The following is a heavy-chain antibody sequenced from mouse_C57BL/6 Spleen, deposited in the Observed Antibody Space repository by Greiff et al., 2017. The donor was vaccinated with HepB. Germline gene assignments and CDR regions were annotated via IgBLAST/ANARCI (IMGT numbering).Heavy chain of an antibody. CDR3: ASQRGPFAY. CDR1: GYTFTSYW. V-gene: IGHV1-50*01. CDR2: IDPSDSYT. J-gene: IGHJ3*01. Sequence: QVQLQQPGAELVKPGASVKLSCKASGYTFTSYWMQWVKQRPGQGLEWIGEIDPSDSYTNYNQKFKGKATLTVDTSSSTAYMKLSSLTSEDSAVYYCASQRGPFAYWGPGTLVTVSA. D-gene: IGHD4-1*02.